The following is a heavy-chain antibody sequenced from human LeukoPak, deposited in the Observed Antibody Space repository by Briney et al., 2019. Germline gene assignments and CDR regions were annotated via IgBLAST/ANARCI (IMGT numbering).Heavy chain of an antibody. Sequence: PGGSLRLSCAASIFTFSSHSMNGVPEAPGKGLEWVSSISSSSSYIYYADSVKGRFTISTDNAKNSLYLQMNSLRAEDTAVYYCAELGITIIGGVWGKGTTVTISS. CDR3: AELGITIIGGV. J-gene: IGHJ6*04. CDR2: ISSSSSYI. D-gene: IGHD3-10*02. V-gene: IGHV3-21*01. CDR1: IFTFSSHS.